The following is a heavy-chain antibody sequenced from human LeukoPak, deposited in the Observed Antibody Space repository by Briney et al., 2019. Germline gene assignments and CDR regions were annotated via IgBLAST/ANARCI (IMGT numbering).Heavy chain of an antibody. CDR2: ISSSSSTI. J-gene: IGHJ3*02. D-gene: IGHD3-10*01. CDR1: GFTFTSYS. V-gene: IGHV3-48*01. Sequence: GGSLRLSCAASGFTFTSYSMNWVRQAPGKGLEWVSYISSSSSTIYYADSVKGRFTISRDNSKNTLYLQMNSLRAEDTAVYYCAKDYYGSGSYAHDAFDIWGQGTMVTVSS. CDR3: AKDYYGSGSYAHDAFDI.